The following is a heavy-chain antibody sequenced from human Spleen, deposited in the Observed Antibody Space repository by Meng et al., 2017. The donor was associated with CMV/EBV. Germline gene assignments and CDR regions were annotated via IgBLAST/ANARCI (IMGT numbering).Heavy chain of an antibody. CDR3: SLSSGWSFDF. Sequence: ASAGASVSSNSAAWNCIRQSPSRGLEWLGRTYYRSQWYNEYAASVKSRVIINPDTSKNQFSLHLYSVTPEDTAVYYCSLSSGWSFDFWGPGTLVTVSS. CDR2: TYYRSQWYN. J-gene: IGHJ4*02. V-gene: IGHV6-1*01. D-gene: IGHD6-19*01. CDR1: GASVSSNSAA.